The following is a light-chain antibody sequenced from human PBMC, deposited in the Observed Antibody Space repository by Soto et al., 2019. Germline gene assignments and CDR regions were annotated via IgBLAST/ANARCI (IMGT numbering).Light chain of an antibody. J-gene: IGLJ2*01. CDR3: SSYAGERV. Sequence: QSALTQPPSASGSPGQSVTISCTGTSSDVGGYNYVSWYQQHPGKAPKLMIYEVSKWPSGVPDRFSGSKSGNTASLTVSGLQAEDEADYYCSSYAGERVFGGGTKLTVL. V-gene: IGLV2-8*01. CDR1: SSDVGGYNY. CDR2: EVS.